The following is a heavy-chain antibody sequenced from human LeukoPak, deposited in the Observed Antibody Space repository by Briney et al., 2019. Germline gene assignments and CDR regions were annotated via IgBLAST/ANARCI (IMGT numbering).Heavy chain of an antibody. D-gene: IGHD2-2*01. J-gene: IGHJ4*01. Sequence: SETLSLTCTVSGGSISSSSYYWGGIRQPPGKGLEWIASIYYSGSTYYNPSLKSRVTISVDTSNNQVSLKLSPVTAADTAVYYCARHTSHFDDWGPGTLVTVSS. CDR3: ARHTSHFDD. V-gene: IGHV4-39*07. CDR1: GGSISSSSYY. CDR2: IYYSGST.